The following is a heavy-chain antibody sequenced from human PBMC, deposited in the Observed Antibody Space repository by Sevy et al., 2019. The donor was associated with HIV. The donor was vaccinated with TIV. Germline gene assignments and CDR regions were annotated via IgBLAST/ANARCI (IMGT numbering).Heavy chain of an antibody. CDR1: GFTFSSYW. Sequence: GGSLRLSCAASGFTFSSYWMHWVRHPPGKGLVWVSRISSDGSSTSYADSVRGRLTISRDNAKNTLYLQTTSLRAEDTALYYCARDGSAARDFDYWGQGTLVTVSS. V-gene: IGHV3-74*01. CDR2: ISSDGSST. J-gene: IGHJ4*02. D-gene: IGHD6-6*01. CDR3: ARDGSAARDFDY.